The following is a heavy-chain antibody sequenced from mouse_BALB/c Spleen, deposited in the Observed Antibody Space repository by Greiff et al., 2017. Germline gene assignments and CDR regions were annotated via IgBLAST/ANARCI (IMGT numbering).Heavy chain of an antibody. V-gene: IGHV3-2*02. CDR1: GYSITSDYA. Sequence: DVQLQESGPGLVKPSQSLSLTCTVTGYSITSDYAWNWIRQFPGNKLEWMGYISYSGSTSYNPSLKSRISITRDTSKNQFFLQLNSVTTEDTATYYCARSHYYGRYFDVWGAGTTVTVSS. CDR2: ISYSGST. CDR3: ARSHYYGRYFDV. J-gene: IGHJ1*01. D-gene: IGHD1-2*01.